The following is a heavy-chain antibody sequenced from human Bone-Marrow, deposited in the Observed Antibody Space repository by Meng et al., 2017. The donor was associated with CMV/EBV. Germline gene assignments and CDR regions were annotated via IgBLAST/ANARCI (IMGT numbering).Heavy chain of an antibody. CDR2: IYSGGST. CDR1: GFTVSSNY. Sequence: GESLKISCAASGFTVSSNYMSWVRQAPGKGLEWVSVIYSGGSTYYADSVKGRFTISRDNSKNTLYLQMNSLRAEDTAVYYCARGHQLLPDDWGQGTLVTVSS. D-gene: IGHD2-2*01. J-gene: IGHJ4*02. CDR3: ARGHQLLPDD. V-gene: IGHV3-53*01.